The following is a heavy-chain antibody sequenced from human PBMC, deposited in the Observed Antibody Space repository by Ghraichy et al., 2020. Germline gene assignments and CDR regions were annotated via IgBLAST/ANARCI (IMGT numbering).Heavy chain of an antibody. Sequence: SETLSLTCTVSGGSISSGGYYWSWIRQHPGKGLEWIGYIYYSGSTYYNPSLKSRVTISVDTSKNQFSLKLSSVTAADTAVYYCASSHKSQRGVWFGELLHDAFDIWGQGTMVTVSS. CDR1: GGSISSGGYY. CDR2: IYYSGST. CDR3: ASSHKSQRGVWFGELLHDAFDI. D-gene: IGHD3-10*01. V-gene: IGHV4-31*03. J-gene: IGHJ3*02.